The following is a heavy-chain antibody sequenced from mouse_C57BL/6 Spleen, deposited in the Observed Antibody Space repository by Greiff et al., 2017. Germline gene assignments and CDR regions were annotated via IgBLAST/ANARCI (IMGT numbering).Heavy chain of an antibody. V-gene: IGHV1-4*01. CDR2: INPSSGYT. Sequence: QLQQSGAELARPGASVKMSCKASGYTFTSYTMHWVKQRPGQGLEWIGYINPSSGYTKYNQKFKDKATLTADKSSSTAYMQLSSLTSEDSAVYYCARNDYDLWYFDVWGTGTTVTVSS. CDR1: GYTFTSYT. CDR3: ARNDYDLWYFDV. J-gene: IGHJ1*03. D-gene: IGHD2-4*01.